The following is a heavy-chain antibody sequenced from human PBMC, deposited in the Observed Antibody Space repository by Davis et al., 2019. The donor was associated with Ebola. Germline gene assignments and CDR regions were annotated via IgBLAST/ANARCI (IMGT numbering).Heavy chain of an antibody. D-gene: IGHD6-13*01. Sequence: GESLKISCAASGFTFSSYGMHWVRQAPGKGLEWVAVISYDGSNKYYADSVKGRFTISRDSSKSTLYLQMNSLRAEDTALYYCAKVKYYSTWRGGFDSWGQGTLVTVSS. CDR1: GFTFSSYG. V-gene: IGHV3-30*18. J-gene: IGHJ4*02. CDR2: ISYDGSNK. CDR3: AKVKYYSTWRGGFDS.